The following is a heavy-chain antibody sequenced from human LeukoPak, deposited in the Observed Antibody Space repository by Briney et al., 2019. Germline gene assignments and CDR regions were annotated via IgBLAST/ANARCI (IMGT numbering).Heavy chain of an antibody. Sequence: ASVKVSCKASGYTCTGYYMHGVLQAPGQELEGMRGINPNSGGANYARKLQGRVTITRDTSLSRAHMALSSWRADDTTMQYWSRAPYRRSWYSFDFWGQGTLVTVSS. J-gene: IGHJ4*02. CDR1: GYTCTGYY. CDR2: INPNSGGA. V-gene: IGHV1-2*02. D-gene: IGHD6-13*01. CDR3: SRAPYRRSWYSFDF.